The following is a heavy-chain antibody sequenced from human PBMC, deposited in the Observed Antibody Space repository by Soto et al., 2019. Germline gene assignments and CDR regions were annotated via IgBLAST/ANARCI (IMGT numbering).Heavy chain of an antibody. V-gene: IGHV3-7*03. D-gene: IGHD2-21*02. CDR1: GFTFSMYS. CDR3: ARDHLILPAHDFFYGSDV. J-gene: IGHJ6*02. Sequence: GGSLRLSCEVSGFTFSMYSMSWVRQSPGKGLEWVAKIPQDGVDGHYADSVKGRFTISRDNGKNSLYLQLNTLRAEDTAVYYCARDHLILPAHDFFYGSDVWGRGSKVTVSS. CDR2: IPQDGVDG.